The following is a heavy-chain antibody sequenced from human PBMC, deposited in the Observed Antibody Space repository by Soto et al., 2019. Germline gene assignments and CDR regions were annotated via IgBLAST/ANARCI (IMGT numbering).Heavy chain of an antibody. J-gene: IGHJ4*02. CDR2: IYYSGST. CDR1: GGSVSSGSNY. Sequence: NPSETLSLTCTVSGGSVSSGSNYWSWIRQPPGKGLEWLGYIYYSGSTNYSPSLKSRVTMSVDTSKNQFSLKVNSVTAADTAVYYCARVGHSGSYYFDYWCQGILVTVST. D-gene: IGHD1-26*01. V-gene: IGHV4-61*01. CDR3: ARVGHSGSYYFDY.